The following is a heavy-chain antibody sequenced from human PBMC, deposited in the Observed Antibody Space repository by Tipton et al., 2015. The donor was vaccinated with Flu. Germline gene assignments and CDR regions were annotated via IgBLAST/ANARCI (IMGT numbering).Heavy chain of an antibody. V-gene: IGHV4-61*02. J-gene: IGHJ4*02. Sequence: TLSLTCSVSGAYISSANYYWSWIRQPAGEALEWIGRVYTNGTTNYNPSLKSRVTISADTSKNQFSLKLSSVTAADTAVYYCASKVANWGVWEPLDYWGQGTLVTVSS. CDR2: VYTNGTT. CDR1: GAYISSANYY. D-gene: IGHD7-27*01. CDR3: ASKVANWGVWEPLDY.